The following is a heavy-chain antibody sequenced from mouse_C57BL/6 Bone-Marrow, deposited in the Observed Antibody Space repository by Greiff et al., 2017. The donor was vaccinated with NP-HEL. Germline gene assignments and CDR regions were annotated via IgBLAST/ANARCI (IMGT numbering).Heavy chain of an antibody. CDR2: INPNNGGT. D-gene: IGHD1-1*01. CDR3: ASPSITTADY. Sequence: EVQLQQSGPELVKPGASVKMSCKASGYTFTDYNMHWVKQSHGKSLEWIGYINPNNGGTSYNQKFKGKATLTVNKSSSTAYMELRSLTSEDSAVYYCASPSITTADYWGQGTTLTVSS. J-gene: IGHJ2*01. V-gene: IGHV1-22*01. CDR1: GYTFTDYN.